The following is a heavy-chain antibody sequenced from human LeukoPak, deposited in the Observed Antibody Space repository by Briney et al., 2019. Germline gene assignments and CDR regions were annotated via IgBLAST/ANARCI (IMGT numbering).Heavy chain of an antibody. CDR2: IRYDGSNK. D-gene: IGHD3-10*01. V-gene: IGHV3-30*02. CDR3: AKDLPRDGLMVPRED. Sequence: GGSLRLSCAASGFTFSSYGMHWVRQAPGKGLEWVAFIRYDGSNKYYADSVKGRFTISRDNSKNTLYLQMNSLRAEDTAVYYCAKDLPRDGLMVPREDWGQGTLVTVSS. CDR1: GFTFSSYG. J-gene: IGHJ4*02.